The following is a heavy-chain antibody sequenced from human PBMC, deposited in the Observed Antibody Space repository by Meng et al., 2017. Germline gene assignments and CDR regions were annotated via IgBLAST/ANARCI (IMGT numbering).Heavy chain of an antibody. CDR3: AAEYSSSSAFDI. D-gene: IGHD6-6*01. CDR1: GFTFSSYS. J-gene: IGHJ3*02. CDR2: ISSSSSYI. V-gene: IGHV3-21*01. Sequence: VCAGGGLVKPGWSLRLSCAASGFTFSSYSMNWVRQAPGKGLEWVSSISSSSSYIYYADSVKGRFTISRDNAKNSLYLQMNSLRAEDTAVYYCAAEYSSSSAFDIWGQGTMVTVSS.